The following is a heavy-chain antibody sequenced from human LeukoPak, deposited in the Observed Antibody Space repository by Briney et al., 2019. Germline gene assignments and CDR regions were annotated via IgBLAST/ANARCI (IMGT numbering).Heavy chain of an antibody. V-gene: IGHV1-2*02. D-gene: IGHD2-2*01. CDR1: GYTXIGYY. CDR2: INPNSGGT. Sequence: GASVTVSCKASGYTXIGYYMHWVRQAPGQGLEWMGWINPNSGGTNYAQKFQGRVTMTRDTSISTVYMELSRLRSDDTAVYYCARDSCSSTSCLSIDDYWGQGTLVTVSS. J-gene: IGHJ4*02. CDR3: ARDSCSSTSCLSIDDY.